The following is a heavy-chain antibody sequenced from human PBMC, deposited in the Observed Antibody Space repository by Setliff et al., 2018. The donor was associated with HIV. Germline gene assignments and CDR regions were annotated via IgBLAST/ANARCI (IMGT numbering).Heavy chain of an antibody. J-gene: IGHJ4*02. Sequence: VKVSCKASGGTFRSHEISWVRQAPGQGLEWMGGIVPILNTGNYAPKFQGRVTITADESTTTAYMELSSLRSEDTAVYYCARIPNHSSGFDYWGQGTPVTVSS. D-gene: IGHD3-22*01. CDR2: IVPILNTG. CDR1: GGTFRSHE. CDR3: ARIPNHSSGFDY. V-gene: IGHV1-69*01.